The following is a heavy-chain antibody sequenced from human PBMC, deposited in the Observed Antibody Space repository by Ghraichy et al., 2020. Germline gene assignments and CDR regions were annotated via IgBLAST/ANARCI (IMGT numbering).Heavy chain of an antibody. CDR3: ARVPGYYDSSGYYYYYYGMDV. D-gene: IGHD3-22*01. V-gene: IGHV4-61*01. J-gene: IGHJ6*02. Sequence: GSLRLSYTVSGGSVSSGSYYWSWLRQPPGKGLEWIVYIYYSGSTNYNPSLKSRVTISVDTSKNQFFLMLSSVTAADTAVYYCARVPGYYDSSGYYYYYYGMDVWGQGTTVTVSS. CDR2: IYYSGST. CDR1: GGSVSSGSYY.